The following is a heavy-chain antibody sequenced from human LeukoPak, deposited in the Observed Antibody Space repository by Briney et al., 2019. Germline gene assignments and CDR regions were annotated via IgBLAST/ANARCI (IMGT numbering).Heavy chain of an antibody. Sequence: ASVKVSCTASGYTFTSYGISWVRQAPGQGLEWMGWISGYSGNTNYAQKLQGRVSLTTDTSTSTAYMELSSLRSEDTAVYYCARDGDYYDSSGYYSYFDYWGQGTLVTVSS. CDR2: ISGYSGNT. J-gene: IGHJ4*02. V-gene: IGHV1-18*01. D-gene: IGHD3-22*01. CDR3: ARDGDYYDSSGYYSYFDY. CDR1: GYTFTSYG.